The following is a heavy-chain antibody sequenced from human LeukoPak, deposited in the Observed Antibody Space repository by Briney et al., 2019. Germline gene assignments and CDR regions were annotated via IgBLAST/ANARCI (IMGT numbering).Heavy chain of an antibody. CDR1: GFTFTSLW. Sequence: GGSLRLSCAASGFTFTSLWMSWVRQAPGKGLEWVANIKQDGSLTYYVDSVEGRFTISRDNAQNSLYLQMNNLRAEDTAVYYCTRWGGGFDYWGQGTLVTVSS. V-gene: IGHV3-7*04. CDR2: IKQDGSLT. J-gene: IGHJ4*02. CDR3: TRWGGGFDY. D-gene: IGHD3-16*01.